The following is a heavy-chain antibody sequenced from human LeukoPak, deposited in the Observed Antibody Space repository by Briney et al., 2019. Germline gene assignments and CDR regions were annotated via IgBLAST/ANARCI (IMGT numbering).Heavy chain of an antibody. CDR3: ARDGDYGGGGC. J-gene: IGHJ4*02. Sequence: HPGGSLRLSCAASGFTFSSYSMNWVRQAPGKGLEWVSYISSSSSTIYYADSVKGRFTISRDNAKNSLYLQMNSLRAEDTAVYYCARDGDYGGGGCWGQGTLVTVSS. CDR2: ISSSSSTI. V-gene: IGHV3-48*01. CDR1: GFTFSSYS. D-gene: IGHD4-17*01.